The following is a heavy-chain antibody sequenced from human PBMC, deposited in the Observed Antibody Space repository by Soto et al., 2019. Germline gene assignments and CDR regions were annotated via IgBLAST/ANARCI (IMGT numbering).Heavy chain of an antibody. Sequence: SETLSLTCTVSGGSISSYYWSWIRQPPGKGLEWIGYIYYSGSTNYNPSLKSRVTISVDTSKNQFSLKLSSVAAADTAVYYCARSIGPNYYYGMDVWGQGTTVTVSS. CDR3: ARSIGPNYYYGMDV. J-gene: IGHJ6*02. D-gene: IGHD6-6*01. V-gene: IGHV4-59*01. CDR1: GGSISSYY. CDR2: IYYSGST.